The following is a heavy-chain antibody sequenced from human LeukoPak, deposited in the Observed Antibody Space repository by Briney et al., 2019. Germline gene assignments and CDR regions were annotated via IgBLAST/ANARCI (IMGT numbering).Heavy chain of an antibody. CDR1: GDSVTSYY. CDR3: ARLDCVGDGCYNH. Sequence: SESLSLAWSVSGDSVTSYYCGRVRQPPGKGLGWVGSVFADGTTTYTPSLRSRVIMSVHTAKNPISLTLTSLTAADTATYYCARLDCVGDGCYNHWGRGTLVTVSS. J-gene: IGHJ4*02. CDR2: VFADGTT. D-gene: IGHD2-21*01. V-gene: IGHV4-4*08.